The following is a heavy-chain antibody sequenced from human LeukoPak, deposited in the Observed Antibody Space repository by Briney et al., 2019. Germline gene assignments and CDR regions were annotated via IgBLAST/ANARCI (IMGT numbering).Heavy chain of an antibody. J-gene: IGHJ1*01. CDR2: ISWDSGSI. Sequence: GRSLRLSCAASGFTYDDYAMHWVRPARGRDLAGVSGISWDSGSIGYADSVKGRFTISRDNAKNSLYLQMNSLRAEDMALYYCAKDGALVYSSGWLPNWGQGTMVTVSS. V-gene: IGHV3-9*03. CDR3: AKDGALVYSSGWLPN. CDR1: GFTYDDYA. D-gene: IGHD6-19*01.